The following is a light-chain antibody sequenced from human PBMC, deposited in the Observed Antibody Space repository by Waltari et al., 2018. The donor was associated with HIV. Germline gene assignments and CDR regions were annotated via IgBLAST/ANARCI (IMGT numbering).Light chain of an antibody. J-gene: IGLJ2*01. Sequence: SYVLTQPPSLSVAPAQTARITCAGNNIGSKTVHWYPQKPGQAPVLVVYDDSDRPSGIPERFSGSNSGNTATLTSTRVDAGDEADYYCQVWDSSSDHPQVVFGGETKLTVL. CDR2: DDS. V-gene: IGLV3-21*02. CDR1: NIGSKT. CDR3: QVWDSSSDHPQVV.